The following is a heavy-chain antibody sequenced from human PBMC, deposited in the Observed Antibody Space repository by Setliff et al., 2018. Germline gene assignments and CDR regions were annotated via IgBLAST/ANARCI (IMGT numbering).Heavy chain of an antibody. V-gene: IGHV3-73*01. CDR1: GFTFNNAW. Sequence: PGGSLRLSCAASGFTFNNAWMSWVRQAPGNGLEWVGRIRSRPDNYATLYAASVKGRFTISRDDSKNTAYLQMNSLKTEDTAVYYCTRQASPHPDSSGYYYDLKFHYYMDVWGKGTTVTVSS. D-gene: IGHD3-22*01. CDR3: TRQASPHPDSSGYYYDLKFHYYMDV. CDR2: IRSRPDNYAT. J-gene: IGHJ6*03.